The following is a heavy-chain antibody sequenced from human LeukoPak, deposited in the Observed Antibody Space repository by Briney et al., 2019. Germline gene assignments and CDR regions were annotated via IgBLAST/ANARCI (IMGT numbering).Heavy chain of an antibody. D-gene: IGHD3-10*01. CDR3: ARDRTTMVRGVIIRHDY. J-gene: IGHJ4*02. CDR2: ISGNGGST. CDR1: GFNFDDFA. V-gene: IGHV3-43*02. Sequence: PGGSLRLSCAASGFNFDDFAMHWVRQAPGKGLQWVSLISGNGGSTFYADSVKGRFTISRDNARNSLYLQMNSLRAEDTAVYYCARDRTTMVRGVIIRHDYWGQGTLVTVSS.